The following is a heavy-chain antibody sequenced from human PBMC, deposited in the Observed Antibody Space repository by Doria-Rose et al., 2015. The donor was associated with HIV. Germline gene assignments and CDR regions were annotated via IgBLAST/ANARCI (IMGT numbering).Heavy chain of an antibody. CDR1: GVSLSSPGMG. V-gene: IGHV2-26*01. D-gene: IGHD6-13*01. Sequence: QVTLRESGPVLVKPTETLTLTCTVSGVSLSSPGMGVSWIRQPPGKALEWLANIFSDDERSYKTSRESRITISRGTSKSQAVLTMTDMDPVDTATYYCARIKSSRWYHKYYFDFWGQGTLVIVSA. CDR3: ARIKSSRWYHKYYFDF. J-gene: IGHJ4*02. CDR2: IFSDDER.